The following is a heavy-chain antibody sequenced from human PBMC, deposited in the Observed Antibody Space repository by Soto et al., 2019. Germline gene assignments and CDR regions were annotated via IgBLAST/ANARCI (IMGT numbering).Heavy chain of an antibody. V-gene: IGHV4-39*01. J-gene: IGHJ4*02. Sequence: TSETLPVTCTVLGATISGISFYRGCIRKPPGKGLEWMGSIYYSGSTYYTPALKSRVTISLDTSKNQFSLKLSSVTAADTAVYYRTVQGLSSSSWNWCYYSGQRTLFTVTS. CDR2: IYYSGST. D-gene: IGHD1-7*01. CDR1: GATISGISFY. CDR3: TVQGLSSSSWNWCYY.